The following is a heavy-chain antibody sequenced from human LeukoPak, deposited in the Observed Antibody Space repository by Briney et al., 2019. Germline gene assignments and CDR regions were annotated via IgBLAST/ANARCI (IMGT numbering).Heavy chain of an antibody. J-gene: IGHJ4*02. CDR3: ARDPAYPYSSGWYPLYYFDY. Sequence: SETLSLTCTVSGGSISGTVYYWGWIRQPPGKGLEWIGSFYNSGSTYSNPSLKSRVIISVDTSKNQFSLKLSSVTAADTAVYYCARDPAYPYSSGWYPLYYFDYWGQGTLVTVSS. V-gene: IGHV4-39*02. CDR2: FYNSGST. CDR1: GGSISGTVYY. D-gene: IGHD6-19*01.